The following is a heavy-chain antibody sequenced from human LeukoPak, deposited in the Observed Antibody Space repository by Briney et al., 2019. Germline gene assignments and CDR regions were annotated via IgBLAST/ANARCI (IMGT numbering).Heavy chain of an antibody. J-gene: IGHJ4*02. CDR3: ARWVITAADIEY. V-gene: IGHV3-30*03. CDR2: ISYDGSEK. D-gene: IGHD2-15*01. Sequence: GGSLRPSCAASGFTFSSHGMHWVRQAPGKGLVWVAVISYDGSEKYYADSVKGRFTISRDNSMNTLYLQMNSLRGEDTAVYYCARWVITAADIEYWGPGTLVTVSS. CDR1: GFTFSSHG.